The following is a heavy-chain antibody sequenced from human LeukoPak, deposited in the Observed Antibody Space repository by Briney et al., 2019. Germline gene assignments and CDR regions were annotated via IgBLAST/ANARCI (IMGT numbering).Heavy chain of an antibody. Sequence: PGGSLRLSCAASGFTFSSYAMSWVRQAPGKGLEWVSAISGSGGSTYYADSVKGRFTISRDNSKNTLYLQMNSLRAEDTAVYYCAKAGIAAYYYYYYMDVWGKGTTVTVSS. CDR2: ISGSGGST. CDR3: AKAGIAAYYYYYYMDV. J-gene: IGHJ6*03. CDR1: GFTFSSYA. V-gene: IGHV3-23*01. D-gene: IGHD6-25*01.